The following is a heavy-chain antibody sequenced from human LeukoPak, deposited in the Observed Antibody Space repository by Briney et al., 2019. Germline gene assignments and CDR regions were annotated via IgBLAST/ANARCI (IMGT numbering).Heavy chain of an antibody. Sequence: SETLSLTCAVYGGSFSSYYWSWIRQPPGKGLEWIGRIYTSGSTNYNPSLKSRVTISVDTSKNQFSLKLSSVTAADTAVYYCARTMVRGVTPQYFDYWGQGTLVTVSS. D-gene: IGHD3-10*01. V-gene: IGHV4-59*10. CDR3: ARTMVRGVTPQYFDY. CDR2: IYTSGST. CDR1: GGSFSSYY. J-gene: IGHJ4*02.